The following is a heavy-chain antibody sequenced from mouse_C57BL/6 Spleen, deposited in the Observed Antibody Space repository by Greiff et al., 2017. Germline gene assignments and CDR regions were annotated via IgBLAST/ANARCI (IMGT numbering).Heavy chain of an antibody. CDR2: LSDGGSYT. CDR1: GFTFSSYA. Sequence: EVQLVASGGGLVTPGGSLTLSCAASGFTFSSYAMSWVRQTPDKRLEWVATLSDGGSYTYYPDNVKGRFTISRDNAKNNLYLQMSHLKSEDTAMYYWARDPVYYYGSSPHFDYWGQGTTLTVSS. V-gene: IGHV5-4*01. D-gene: IGHD1-1*01. J-gene: IGHJ2*01. CDR3: ARDPVYYYGSSPHFDY.